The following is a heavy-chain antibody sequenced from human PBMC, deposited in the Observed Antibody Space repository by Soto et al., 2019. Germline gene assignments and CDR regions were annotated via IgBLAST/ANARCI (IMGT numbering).Heavy chain of an antibody. V-gene: IGHV1-3*01. CDR3: ARDRHSSLYYFDY. Sequence: VASVNVSCKSSGYTFTSYSIHWVRQAPGQRLEWMGWINAGNGNTKYSQKFQGRVTITRDTSASTAYMELSSLRSEDTAVYYCARDRHSSLYYFDYWGQGTLVTVSS. J-gene: IGHJ4*02. D-gene: IGHD5-18*01. CDR1: GYTFTSYS. CDR2: INAGNGNT.